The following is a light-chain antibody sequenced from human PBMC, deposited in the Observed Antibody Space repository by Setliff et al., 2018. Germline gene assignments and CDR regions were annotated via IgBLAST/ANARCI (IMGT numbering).Light chain of an antibody. V-gene: IGLV1-40*01. Sequence: QSVLTQPPSVSGAPGQRVTISCTGSSSNVGAGYDVHWYQQLPGTAPKLLIYGNSNRPSGVPDRFSGSKSGTSASLAITGLQAEDEADYYCQSYDSSPSAYVVFGGGTKGTVL. J-gene: IGLJ2*01. CDR1: SSNVGAGYD. CDR2: GNS. CDR3: QSYDSSPSAYVV.